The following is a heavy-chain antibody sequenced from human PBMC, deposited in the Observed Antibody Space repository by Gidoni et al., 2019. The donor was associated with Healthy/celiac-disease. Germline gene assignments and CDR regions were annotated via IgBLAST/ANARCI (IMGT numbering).Heavy chain of an antibody. Sequence: QVLLQQWCAGLLTPSETLSITCAVYGGSCSGYSWSGIRQPPGKGLEWFGEINHSGSTNYNPALKSRVTISVDTSKNQFSLKLSSVTAADTAVYYCARESVTMVRGVMTPPYYFDYWGQGTLVTVSS. CDR3: ARESVTMVRGVMTPPYYFDY. J-gene: IGHJ4*02. CDR2: INHSGST. D-gene: IGHD3-10*01. CDR1: GGSCSGYS. V-gene: IGHV4-34*01.